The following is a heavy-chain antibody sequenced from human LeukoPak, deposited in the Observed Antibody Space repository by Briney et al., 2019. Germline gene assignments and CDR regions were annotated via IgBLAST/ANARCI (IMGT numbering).Heavy chain of an antibody. Sequence: ASVKVSCKASGYTFTSYAMHWVRQAPGQRLEWMGWINAGNGNTKYSQKFQGRVTMTRDTSTSTVYMELSSLRSEDTAVYYCARKDSSGYEVLDYWGQGTLVTVSS. CDR3: ARKDSSGYEVLDY. V-gene: IGHV1-3*01. D-gene: IGHD3-22*01. J-gene: IGHJ4*02. CDR2: INAGNGNT. CDR1: GYTFTSYA.